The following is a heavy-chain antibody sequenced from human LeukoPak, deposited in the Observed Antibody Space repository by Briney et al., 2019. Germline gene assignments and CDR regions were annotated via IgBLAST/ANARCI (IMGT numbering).Heavy chain of an antibody. D-gene: IGHD6-13*01. CDR2: MNPNSGNT. CDR3: ARVSSYSGSWMYYYYGMDV. Sequence: GASVKVSCKASGYTFTSYDINWVRQATGQGLEWMGWMNPNSGNTGYAQKFQGRVTMTRNTSISTAYMELSSLRSEDTAVYYCARVSSYSGSWMYYYYGMDVWGQGTTVTVSS. CDR1: GYTFTSYD. V-gene: IGHV1-8*01. J-gene: IGHJ6*02.